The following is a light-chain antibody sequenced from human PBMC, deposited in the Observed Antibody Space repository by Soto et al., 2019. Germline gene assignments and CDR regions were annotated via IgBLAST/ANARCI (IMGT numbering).Light chain of an antibody. V-gene: IGKV1-5*01. CDR3: QQLRMYPST. J-gene: IGKJ4*01. Sequence: TLSASVGDRVTITCRASQSINNLLAWYQQKPGKAPKFLIYDVSTLESGVPSRFSGSGSGTDFALTITSLQAEDFATYYCQQLRMYPSTFGGGTKVDIK. CDR1: QSINNL. CDR2: DVS.